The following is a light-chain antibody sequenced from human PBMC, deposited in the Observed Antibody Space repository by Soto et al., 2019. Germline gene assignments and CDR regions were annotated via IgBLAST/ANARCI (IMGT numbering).Light chain of an antibody. CDR3: QQSHSAPLT. J-gene: IGKJ4*01. CDR1: QCISSH. Sequence: MTQSPSSLFASVGDRVTITCRASQCISSHLNWYQQKVGQTPRLLIYAASTLQSEVPPRFSGSGSGTEFTLTISGLQREDFATYYCQQSHSAPLTFGGGTKIQI. V-gene: IGKV1-39*01. CDR2: AAS.